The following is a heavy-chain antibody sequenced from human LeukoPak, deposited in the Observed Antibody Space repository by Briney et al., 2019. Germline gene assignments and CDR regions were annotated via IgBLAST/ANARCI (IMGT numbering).Heavy chain of an antibody. CDR2: IYYSGST. CDR3: ARSSSGRYSNFDY. V-gene: IGHV4-59*12. D-gene: IGHD1-26*01. Sequence: SETLSLTCTVSGGSISSYYWGWIRQPPGKGLEWIGYIYYSGSTNYNPSLKSRVTISVDTSKNQFSLKLTSVTAADTAVYYCARSSSGRYSNFDYWGQGTLVTVSS. J-gene: IGHJ4*02. CDR1: GGSISSYY.